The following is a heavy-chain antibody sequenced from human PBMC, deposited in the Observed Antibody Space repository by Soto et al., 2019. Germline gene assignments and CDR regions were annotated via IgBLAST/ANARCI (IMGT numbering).Heavy chain of an antibody. J-gene: IGHJ5*02. CDR1: GFTFSSYG. CDR3: ARDPGVVITDYWFDP. Sequence: QGQLVESGGGVVQPGRSLRLSCAASGFTFSSYGMHWVRQAPGKGLEWVAVIWYDGSNKYYADSVKGRFTISRDNSKNTLYLQMNSLRAEDTAVYYCARDPGVVITDYWFDPWGQGTLVTVSS. D-gene: IGHD3-22*01. CDR2: IWYDGSNK. V-gene: IGHV3-33*01.